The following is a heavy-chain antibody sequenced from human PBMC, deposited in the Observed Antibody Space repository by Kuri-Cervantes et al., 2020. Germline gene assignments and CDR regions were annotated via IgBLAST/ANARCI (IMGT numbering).Heavy chain of an antibody. D-gene: IGHD2-21*01. CDR1: GFTFSGSA. CDR3: ATGLAVGQPLYYFDY. V-gene: IGHV3-73*01. J-gene: IGHJ4*02. CDR2: IRSKANNYAT. Sequence: GGSLRLSCAASGFTFSGSAMHWVRQASGKGLGWVVRIRSKANNYATAYAASVKGRFTISRDDSRKTAYLQMNSLKIEDTAVYYCATGLAVGQPLYYFDYWGQGTLVTVSS.